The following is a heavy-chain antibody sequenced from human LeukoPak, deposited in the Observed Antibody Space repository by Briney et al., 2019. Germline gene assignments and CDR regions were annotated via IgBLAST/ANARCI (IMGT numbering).Heavy chain of an antibody. CDR2: IKQDGSEK. D-gene: IGHD3-10*01. CDR1: RFTFSSYW. CDR3: ARDYYGSGSCVDY. V-gene: IGHV3-7*03. Sequence: PGGSLRLSCAVSRFTFSSYWMSWVRQAPGKGLEWVANIKQDGSEKYYVDSVKGRFTISRDNAKNSLYLQMNSLRAEDTAVYYCARDYYGSGSCVDYWGQGTLVTVSS. J-gene: IGHJ4*02.